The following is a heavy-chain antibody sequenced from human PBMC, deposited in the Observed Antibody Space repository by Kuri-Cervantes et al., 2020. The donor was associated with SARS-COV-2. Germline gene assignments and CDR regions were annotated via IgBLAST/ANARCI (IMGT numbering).Heavy chain of an antibody. CDR1: GFTFSNAW. CDR3: TTEHSSGWYNWFDP. D-gene: IGHD6-19*01. CDR2: IKSKTDGGTT. V-gene: IGHV3-15*01. J-gene: IGHJ5*02. Sequence: GESLKISCAASGFTFSNAWMSWVRQAPGKGLEWVGRIKSKTDGGTTDYAAPVKGRFTISRDDSKNTLYLQMNSLKTEDTAVYYCTTEHSSGWYNWFDPWGQGTLVTVSS.